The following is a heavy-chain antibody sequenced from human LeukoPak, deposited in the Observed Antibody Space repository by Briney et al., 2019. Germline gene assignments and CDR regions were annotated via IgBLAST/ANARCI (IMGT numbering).Heavy chain of an antibody. D-gene: IGHD2-2*01. V-gene: IGHV4-4*07. CDR3: AAQLRLFSLGY. Sequence: SETLSLTCTVSGGSISSYYWSWIRQPAGKGLEWIGRIYTSGSTNYNPSLKSRVTMSVDTSKNQFSLKLSSVTAADTAAYYCAAQLRLFSLGYWGQGTLVTVSS. CDR2: IYTSGST. CDR1: GGSISSYY. J-gene: IGHJ4*02.